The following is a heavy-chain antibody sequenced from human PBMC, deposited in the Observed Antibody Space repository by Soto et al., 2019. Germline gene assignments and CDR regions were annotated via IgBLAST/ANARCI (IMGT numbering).Heavy chain of an antibody. CDR1: GGSISSGDYY. J-gene: IGHJ4*02. V-gene: IGHV4-30-4*01. CDR3: ARGGANSAMARFFDY. Sequence: TLSLTCTVSGGSISSGDYYWNWIRQPPGKGLEWIGYIYYSGSTYYNPSLRSRITISLDTSKNQFSLKLSSVTAADTAVYYCARGGANSAMARFFDYWGQGTLVTVSS. D-gene: IGHD5-18*01. CDR2: IYYSGST.